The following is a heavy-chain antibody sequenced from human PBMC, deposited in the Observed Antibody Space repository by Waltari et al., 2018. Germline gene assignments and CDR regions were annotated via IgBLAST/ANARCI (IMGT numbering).Heavy chain of an antibody. Sequence: QLQLQESGSGLVKPSQTLSLTCAVPGGSISSGGYSWSWILQPPGKGLEWIGYIYHSGSTYYNPSLKSRVTISVDRSKNQFSLKLSSVTAADTAVYYCARGYCSSTSCLSLDAFDIWGQGTMVTVSS. CDR2: IYHSGST. CDR3: ARGYCSSTSCLSLDAFDI. CDR1: GGSISSGGYS. J-gene: IGHJ3*02. D-gene: IGHD2-2*01. V-gene: IGHV4-30-2*01.